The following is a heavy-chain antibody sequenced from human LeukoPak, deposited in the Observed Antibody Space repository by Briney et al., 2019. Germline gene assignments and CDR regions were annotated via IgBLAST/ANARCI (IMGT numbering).Heavy chain of an antibody. CDR1: GYFVTHHW. J-gene: IGHJ4*02. CDR2: IHTGNSDS. V-gene: IGHV5-51*01. D-gene: IGHD3-10*01. Sequence: GKSLKISCKGSGYFVTHHWIGWVRQMPGKGLEWMAIIHTGNSDSKYSPSFQGQVTMSVDKSISTAYLQWSSLKASDTAMYYCAYSGSYYNPPFQYWGQGTLVTVSS. CDR3: AYSGSYYNPPFQY.